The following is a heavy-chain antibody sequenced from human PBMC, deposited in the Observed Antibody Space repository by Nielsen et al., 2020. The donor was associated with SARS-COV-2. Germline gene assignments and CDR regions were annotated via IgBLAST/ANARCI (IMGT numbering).Heavy chain of an antibody. J-gene: IGHJ4*02. CDR3: ARVAVAGKYYFDY. CDR1: GYTFTSYA. Sequence: ASVKVSCKASGYTFTSYAMHWVRQAPGQRLEWMGWINAGNGNTKYSQKFQGRVTITRDTSASTAYMELSSLRSEDTAVYYCARVAVAGKYYFDYWDQGTLVTVSS. D-gene: IGHD6-19*01. CDR2: INAGNGNT. V-gene: IGHV1-3*01.